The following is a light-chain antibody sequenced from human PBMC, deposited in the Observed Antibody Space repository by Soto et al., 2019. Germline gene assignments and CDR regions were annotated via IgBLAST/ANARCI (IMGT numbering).Light chain of an antibody. CDR3: QQYYYFAT. J-gene: IGKJ1*01. CDR1: QSISSW. CDR2: KAS. Sequence: DIQMTQSPSTLSASVGDRVTITCRASQSISSWLTWYQQKAGQAPKLLIYKASIVESGVPSRFSGSGSGTEFTITISSLQPDDSATYYCQQYYYFATFGQGTRVEVK. V-gene: IGKV1-5*03.